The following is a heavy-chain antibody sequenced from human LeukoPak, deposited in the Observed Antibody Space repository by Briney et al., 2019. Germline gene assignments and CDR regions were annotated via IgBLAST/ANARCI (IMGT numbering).Heavy chain of an antibody. CDR3: AKGRGITIFGSFFDY. D-gene: IGHD3-3*01. V-gene: IGHV3-23*01. Sequence: GGSLRLSCAASGFTFSSYAMSWVRQAPGKGLEWVSAISAGGSTTYCADSVKGRFTISRDNSKNALYLEMNSLRVEDTAVYYCAKGRGITIFGSFFDYWGQGTLVTVSS. CDR2: ISAGGSTT. J-gene: IGHJ4*02. CDR1: GFTFSSYA.